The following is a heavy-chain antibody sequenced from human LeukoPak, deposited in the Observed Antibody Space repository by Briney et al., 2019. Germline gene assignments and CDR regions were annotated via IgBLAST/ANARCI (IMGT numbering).Heavy chain of an antibody. CDR3: ARATYYFDY. V-gene: IGHV4-30-4*08. J-gene: IGHJ4*02. Sequence: SETLSLTCTVSGGSISSDDYYWSWIRQPPGKGLEWIGYIYDSGSTYYNPSLKSRLTISVDTSKNQFSLKLSSVTAADTAVYYCARATYYFDYWGQGTLVTVSS. CDR1: GGSISSDDYY. CDR2: IYDSGST.